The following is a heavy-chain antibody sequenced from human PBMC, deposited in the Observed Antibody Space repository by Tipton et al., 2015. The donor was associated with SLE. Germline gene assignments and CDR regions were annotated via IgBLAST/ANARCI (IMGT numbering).Heavy chain of an antibody. V-gene: IGHV4-34*01. D-gene: IGHD3-22*01. CDR2: IYYSGST. J-gene: IGHJ3*02. CDR3: ARMIVVVITTRVGAFDI. Sequence: TLSLTCAVYGGSFSGYYWSWIRQPPGKGLEWIGSIYYSGSTYYNPSLKSRVTISVDTSKNQFSLKLSSVTAADTAVYYCARMIVVVITTRVGAFDIWGQGTMVTVSS. CDR1: GGSFSGYY.